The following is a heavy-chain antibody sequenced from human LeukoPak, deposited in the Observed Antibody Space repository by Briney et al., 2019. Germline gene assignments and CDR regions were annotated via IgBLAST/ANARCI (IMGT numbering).Heavy chain of an antibody. CDR2: ISYDGSNK. J-gene: IGHJ4*02. D-gene: IGHD5-24*01. CDR1: GFTFSSYA. CDR3: AREKAWEMATNHFDY. Sequence: PGGSLRLSCAASGFTFSSYAMHWVRQAPGKGLEWVAVISYDGSNKYYADSVKGRFTISRDNAENSLYLQMNSLRAEDTAVYYCAREKAWEMATNHFDYWGQGTLVTVSS. V-gene: IGHV3-30-3*01.